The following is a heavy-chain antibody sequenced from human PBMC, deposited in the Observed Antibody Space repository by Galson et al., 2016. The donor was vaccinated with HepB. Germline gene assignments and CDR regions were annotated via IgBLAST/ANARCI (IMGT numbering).Heavy chain of an antibody. D-gene: IGHD2-21*02. CDR2: VYKSGNT. Sequence: SETLSLTCNVSGGSISSYFCSWIRQSPGKGLEWIGYVYKSGNTNYSPSLKSRVTVSVDTSKTQFSLKLRSVTVADTAVYYCARGVTGTPYFDFWGQGALVTVSS. J-gene: IGHJ4*02. CDR1: GGSISSYF. V-gene: IGHV4-59*01. CDR3: ARGVTGTPYFDF.